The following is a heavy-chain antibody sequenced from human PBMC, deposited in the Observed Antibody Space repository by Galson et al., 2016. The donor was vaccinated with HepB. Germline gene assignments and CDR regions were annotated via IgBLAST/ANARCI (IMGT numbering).Heavy chain of an antibody. J-gene: IGHJ4*02. D-gene: IGHD1-1*01. V-gene: IGHV3-48*01. CDR3: ARDDYSGTKKAHFDY. CDR1: GFTSSSFS. Sequence: SLRLSCAASGFTSSSFSMNWVRQAPGKGLEWLAYISSGSRPIYYADSVKGRFTISRDNSKNTLYLQMNSLRAEDTAVYYCARDDYSGTKKAHFDYWGQGTLVTVSS. CDR2: ISSGSRPI.